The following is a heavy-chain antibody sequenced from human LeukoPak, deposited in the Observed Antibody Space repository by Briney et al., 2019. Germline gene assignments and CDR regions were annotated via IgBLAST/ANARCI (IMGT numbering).Heavy chain of an antibody. CDR3: ARSSSVGYLELLPYYFDY. Sequence: SETLSLTCTVSGGSISRYYWSWIRQPPGKGLEWIGYTYYSGSTNYNPSLRSRVSMSVDTSKNQFSLKLSSVTAADTAVYYCARSSSVGYLELLPYYFDYWGQGTLVTVSS. D-gene: IGHD1-7*01. CDR2: TYYSGST. V-gene: IGHV4-59*01. J-gene: IGHJ4*02. CDR1: GGSISRYY.